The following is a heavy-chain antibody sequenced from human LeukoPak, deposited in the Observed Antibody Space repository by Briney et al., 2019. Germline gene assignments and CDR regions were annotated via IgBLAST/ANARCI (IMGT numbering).Heavy chain of an antibody. CDR1: GGSISSYY. Sequence: SETLSLTCTVSGGSISSYYWSWIRQPPGKGLEWIGYIYFSGNTNYNPSLKSRVTISVDTSKNQFSLKLSSVTAAGTAVYYCARHLGFCSSTGCNSWFDPWGQGTLVTVSS. CDR2: IYFSGNT. D-gene: IGHD2-2*02. V-gene: IGHV4-59*08. CDR3: ARHLGFCSSTGCNSWFDP. J-gene: IGHJ5*02.